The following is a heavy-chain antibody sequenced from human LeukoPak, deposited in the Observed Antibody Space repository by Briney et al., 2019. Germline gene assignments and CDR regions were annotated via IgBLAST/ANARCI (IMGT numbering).Heavy chain of an antibody. V-gene: IGHV2-5*02. CDR3: AHRSNYYDRSGYLWWFDP. D-gene: IGHD3-22*01. Sequence: SGPSLVKPTQTLTLTCTFSGFSLSTSGVAVGWIRQPPGKALEWLALIFWDDDKRHCPSLNSRHTITKHISKNQVVLTMTNMDPVDTATYYCAHRSNYYDRSGYLWWFDPWGQGTLVTVSS. J-gene: IGHJ5*02. CDR2: IFWDDDK. CDR1: GFSLSTSGVA.